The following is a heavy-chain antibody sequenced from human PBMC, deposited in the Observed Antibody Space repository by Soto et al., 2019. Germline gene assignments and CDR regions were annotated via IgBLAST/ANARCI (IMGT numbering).Heavy chain of an antibody. V-gene: IGHV1-18*01. CDR2: ISAYNGNT. D-gene: IGHD2-2*01. CDR3: ARGGCSSTSCYVPMNWFDP. CDR1: GYTFTSYG. J-gene: IGHJ5*02. Sequence: ASVKVSCKASGYTFTSYGISWVRQAPGQGLEWMGWISAYNGNTNYAQKLQGRVTMTTDTSTSTAYMELRSLRSDDTAVYYCARGGCSSTSCYVPMNWFDPWGQGTLVTVSS.